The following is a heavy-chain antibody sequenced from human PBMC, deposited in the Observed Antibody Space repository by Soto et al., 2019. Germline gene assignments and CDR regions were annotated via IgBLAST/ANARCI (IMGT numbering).Heavy chain of an antibody. D-gene: IGHD4-4*01. J-gene: IGHJ6*02. CDR2: IIPILGIA. CDR1: GGTFSSSS. Sequence: QVQLVQSGAEVKKPGSSVKVSCKASGGTFSSSSISWVRQAPGQGLEWMGRIIPILGIANHAQKFQGRVTITADKSTDTAYMDLSSLRSEDTAVYYCARSKGTYRDYYYYSGMDVWGQGTTVTVSS. V-gene: IGHV1-69*02. CDR3: ARSKGTYRDYYYYSGMDV.